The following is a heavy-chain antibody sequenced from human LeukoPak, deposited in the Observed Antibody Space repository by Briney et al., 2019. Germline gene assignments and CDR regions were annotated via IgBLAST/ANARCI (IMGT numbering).Heavy chain of an antibody. V-gene: IGHV3-74*01. CDR3: AKDAGFGELGPTVFDY. CDR1: EFTLSNYW. Sequence: PGGSLRLSCADSEFTLSNYWVHWVRQAPGKGLEWVSRINPEATTINYADSVKGRFTISRDNSKNTLYLQMNSLRAEDTAVYYCAKDAGFGELGPTVFDYWGQGTLVTVSS. D-gene: IGHD3-10*01. J-gene: IGHJ4*02. CDR2: INPEATTI.